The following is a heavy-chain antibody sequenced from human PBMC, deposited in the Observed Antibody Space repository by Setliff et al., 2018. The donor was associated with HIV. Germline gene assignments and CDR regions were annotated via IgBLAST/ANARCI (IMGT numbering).Heavy chain of an antibody. CDR3: ARGLYGDYGGDLNWLDP. J-gene: IGHJ5*02. CDR1: GYNFENYA. D-gene: IGHD4-17*01. Sequence: ASVKVSFKTSGYNFENYAINWVRQAPGQGLEWMGWINANSGSPTYAQAFTGRFFFSVDTAVATAYLQINNLKTEDTAVYFCARGLYGDYGGDLNWLDPWGHGTRVTVPQ. CDR2: INANSGSP. V-gene: IGHV7-4-1*02.